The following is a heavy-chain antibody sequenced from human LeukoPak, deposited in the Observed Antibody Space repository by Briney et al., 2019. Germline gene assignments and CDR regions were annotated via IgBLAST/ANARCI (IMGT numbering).Heavy chain of an antibody. D-gene: IGHD3-10*01. CDR3: ATVDGSGSYYAY. Sequence: ASVKVSCKASGYTFTGYYIYWVRQAPGQGLEWMGWINPNSGDTHYAQKFQGRVTMTEDTSTDTAYMELSSLRSEDTAVYYCATVDGSGSYYAYWGQGTLVTVSS. CDR2: INPNSGDT. J-gene: IGHJ4*02. CDR1: GYTFTGYY. V-gene: IGHV1-2*02.